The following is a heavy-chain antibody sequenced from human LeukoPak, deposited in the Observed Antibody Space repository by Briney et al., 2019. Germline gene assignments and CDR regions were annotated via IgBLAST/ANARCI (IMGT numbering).Heavy chain of an antibody. CDR2: IYYSGST. D-gene: IGHD5-18*01. CDR3: ARAVGYLGLDY. Sequence: SETLSLTCTVSGYSISSGYYWGWIRQPPGKGLEWIGSIYYSGSTYYNPSLKSRVTISVDTSQNQFSLKLSSVTAADTAVYYCARAVGYLGLDYWGQGTPVTVSS. J-gene: IGHJ4*02. V-gene: IGHV4-38-2*02. CDR1: GYSISSGYY.